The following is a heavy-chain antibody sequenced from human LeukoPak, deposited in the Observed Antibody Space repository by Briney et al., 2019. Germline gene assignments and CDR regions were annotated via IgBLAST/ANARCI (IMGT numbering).Heavy chain of an antibody. J-gene: IGHJ4*02. V-gene: IGHV1-69*13. CDR2: IIPIFGTA. Sequence: SVKVSCKASGGTFSSYAISWVRQAPGQGLEWMGGIIPIFGTANYAQKFQGRVTITADESTSTAYMELSSLRSEDTAVYYCARTEDTAMVYFDYWGQGTLVPVSS. CDR1: GGTFSSYA. D-gene: IGHD5-18*01. CDR3: ARTEDTAMVYFDY.